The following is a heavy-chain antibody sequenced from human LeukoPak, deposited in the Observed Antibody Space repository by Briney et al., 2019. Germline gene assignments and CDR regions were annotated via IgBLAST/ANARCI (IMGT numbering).Heavy chain of an antibody. CDR1: GFTFSSYS. D-gene: IGHD4-17*01. CDR2: ISSSSSYI. Sequence: PGGSLRLSCAASGFTFSSYSMNWVRQAPGKGLEWVSSISSSSSYIYYADSVKGRFTISRDNAKNSLYLQMNSLRAEDTAVYYCARDFPLTGDYYFGAFDIWGRGTMVTVSS. J-gene: IGHJ3*02. CDR3: ARDFPLTGDYYFGAFDI. V-gene: IGHV3-21*01.